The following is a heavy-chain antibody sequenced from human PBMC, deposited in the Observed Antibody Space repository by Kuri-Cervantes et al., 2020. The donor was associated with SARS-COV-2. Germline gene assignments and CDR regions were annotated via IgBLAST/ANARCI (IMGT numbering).Heavy chain of an antibody. CDR2: IKQDGSEK. J-gene: IGHJ4*02. D-gene: IGHD2-2*01. CDR3: ARGYCSSTSCYFFDY. V-gene: IGHV3-7*03. Sequence: GGSLRLSCAASGFIFNDYCMGWIRQAPGKGLEWVANIKQDGSEKYYVDSVKGRFTISRDNAKNSLYLQMNSLRSDDTAVYYCARGYCSSTSCYFFDYWGQGTLVTVSS. CDR1: GFIFNDYC.